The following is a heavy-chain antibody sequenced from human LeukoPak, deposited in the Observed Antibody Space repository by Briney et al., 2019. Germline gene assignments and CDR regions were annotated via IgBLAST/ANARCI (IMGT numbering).Heavy chain of an antibody. Sequence: ASVKVSCKASGYSFTSYAMHWVRQAPGQRLEWKGWINAGDGNTKYSQKFQGRVTITRDTSASTAYMELSSLRSEDTAVYYCARDSYDLWSGYYKPWFDPWGQGTLVTVSS. V-gene: IGHV1-3*01. CDR2: INAGDGNT. J-gene: IGHJ5*02. D-gene: IGHD3-3*01. CDR1: GYSFTSYA. CDR3: ARDSYDLWSGYYKPWFDP.